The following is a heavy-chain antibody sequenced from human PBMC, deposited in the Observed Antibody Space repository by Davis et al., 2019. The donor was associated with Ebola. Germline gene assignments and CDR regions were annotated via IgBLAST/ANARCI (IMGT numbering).Heavy chain of an antibody. D-gene: IGHD5-18*01. CDR2: IIPIFGTA. CDR1: GGTFISYP. CDR3: ARDLRGYSYGSGLDYFDY. V-gene: IGHV1-69*13. Sequence: AASVKVSCRASGGTFISYPISWVRQAPGQGLEWMGGIIPIFGTANYAQKFQGRVTITADESTSTAYMELSSLRSEDTAVYYCARDLRGYSYGSGLDYFDYWGQGTLVTVSS. J-gene: IGHJ4*02.